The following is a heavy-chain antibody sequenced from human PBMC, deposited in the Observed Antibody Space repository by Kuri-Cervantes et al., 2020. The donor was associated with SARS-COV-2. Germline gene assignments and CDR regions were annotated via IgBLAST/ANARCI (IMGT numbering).Heavy chain of an antibody. J-gene: IGHJ4*02. CDR3: AGGGGARGLMVVVGGRGAGLLDF. V-gene: IGHV1-2*04. CDR1: GYTFTDYY. D-gene: IGHD2-15*01. Sequence: ASVKVSCKASGYTFTDYYIYWVRRAPGQGLEWMGWINPNSGGTNYAQKFQGWVTMTRDTSLTTGYMELPRLTSDDTAVYYCAGGGGARGLMVVVGGRGAGLLDFWGQGTLVTVSS. CDR2: INPNSGGT.